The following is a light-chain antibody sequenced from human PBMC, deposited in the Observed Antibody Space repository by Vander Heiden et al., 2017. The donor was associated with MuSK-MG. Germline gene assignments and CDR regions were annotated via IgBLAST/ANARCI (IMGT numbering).Light chain of an antibody. V-gene: IGKV3-20*01. CDR3: QQDGGSLT. CDR1: QSVSSTY. Sequence: EIVLTQSPGTLSLSPGERATLSCRASQSVSSTYLAWYQQKPGQSPRLLIYGASTRATGIPDRFSGSGSGTDFTLTISRLEPEDFAVYYCQQDGGSLTFAGGTKVEIK. J-gene: IGKJ4*01. CDR2: GAS.